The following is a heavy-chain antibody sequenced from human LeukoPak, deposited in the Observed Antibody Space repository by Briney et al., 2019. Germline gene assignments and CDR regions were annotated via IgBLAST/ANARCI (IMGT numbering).Heavy chain of an antibody. D-gene: IGHD4-17*01. J-gene: IGHJ4*02. V-gene: IGHV4-39*01. Sequence: PSETLSLTCTVSGASVSGSAYYWGWIRQPPGKGLEWIGSIYYSGSTYCNPSLKSRVTISVDTSKNQFSLKLSSVTATDTAVYYCARHQSNYGDIHYFDYWGQGTLVTVSS. CDR3: ARHQSNYGDIHYFDY. CDR1: GASVSGSAYY. CDR2: IYYSGST.